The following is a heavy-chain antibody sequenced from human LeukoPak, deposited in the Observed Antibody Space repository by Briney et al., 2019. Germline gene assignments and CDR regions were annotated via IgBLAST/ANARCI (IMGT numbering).Heavy chain of an antibody. CDR2: IWYDGSNK. Sequence: PGGSLRLSCAASGFTFSSYGMHWVRQAPGKGLEWVAVIWYDGSNKYYADSVKGRFTISGDNSKNTLYLQMNSLRAEDTAVYYCASAKVDAFDIWGQGTMVTVSS. CDR3: ASAKVDAFDI. J-gene: IGHJ3*02. CDR1: GFTFSSYG. V-gene: IGHV3-33*01.